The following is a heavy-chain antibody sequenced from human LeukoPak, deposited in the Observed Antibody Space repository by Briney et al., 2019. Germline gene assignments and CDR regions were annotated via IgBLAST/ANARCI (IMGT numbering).Heavy chain of an antibody. V-gene: IGHV4-59*01. CDR2: IYYSGSP. D-gene: IGHD4-23*01. J-gene: IGHJ4*02. CDR1: GGSMSSYY. CDR3: ARGRSGFGGNSDY. Sequence: SETLSLTCNVSGGSMSSYYWNWIRQPPGKGLEWIGYIYYSGSPTYHPSLQSRVTISVGTSKNQFSLKLSSVTAADTAVYYCARGRSGFGGNSDYWGQGTLVTVSS.